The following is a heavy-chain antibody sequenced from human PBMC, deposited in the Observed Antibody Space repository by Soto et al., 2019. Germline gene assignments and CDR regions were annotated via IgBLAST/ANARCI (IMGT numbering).Heavy chain of an antibody. CDR3: TRGRRTAVTIDY. Sequence: QVQLQQWGAGLLKPSETLSLTCAVYGGSFSGYYWTWIRQPPGKGLEWIGEINHSGSTNYNPSLKSRVTISVDTSKNRFSLKLSSVTAADTAVYYCTRGRRTAVTIDYWGQGALVTVSS. V-gene: IGHV4-34*01. D-gene: IGHD4-17*01. CDR1: GGSFSGYY. CDR2: INHSGST. J-gene: IGHJ4*02.